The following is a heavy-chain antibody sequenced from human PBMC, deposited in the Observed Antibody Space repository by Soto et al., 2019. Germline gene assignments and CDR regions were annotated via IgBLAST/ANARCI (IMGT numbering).Heavy chain of an antibody. Sequence: QVQLVESGGGVVQPGRSLRLSCSASGFSFSNDGMHWVRQGPGKGLEWVAVIWYDGSKKHYGDSVRGRFTISRDDSKNTVYLQMDSLRVEDTAVYFCARDAGKGVAPDYWGQGTLVTVSS. CDR1: GFSFSNDG. D-gene: IGHD6-19*01. V-gene: IGHV3-33*01. CDR3: ARDAGKGVAPDY. CDR2: IWYDGSKK. J-gene: IGHJ4*02.